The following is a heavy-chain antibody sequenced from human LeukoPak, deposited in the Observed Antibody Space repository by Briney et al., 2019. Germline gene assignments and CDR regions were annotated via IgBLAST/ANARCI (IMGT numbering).Heavy chain of an antibody. Sequence: ASVKVSCKASGYTFTSYGISWVRQAPGQGLEWMGWISAYNGNTNYAQKFQGRVTITADESTSTAYMELSSLRSEDAAVYYCARALDYDILNWFDPWGQGTLVTVSS. CDR3: ARALDYDILNWFDP. CDR1: GYTFTSYG. D-gene: IGHD3-9*01. J-gene: IGHJ5*02. CDR2: ISAYNGNT. V-gene: IGHV1-18*01.